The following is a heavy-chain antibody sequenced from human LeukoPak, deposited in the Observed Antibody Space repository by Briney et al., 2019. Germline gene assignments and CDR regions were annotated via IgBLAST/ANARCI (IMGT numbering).Heavy chain of an antibody. CDR2: IYYSGST. J-gene: IGHJ5*02. CDR3: ATAPYEYIWGTYRTNWFDP. V-gene: IGHV4-59*08. Sequence: SETLSLTCTVSGGSISSYYWSWIRQPPGKGLEWIGYIYYSGSTNYNPSLKSRVTISMDTSKNQFSLKLNSMTAADTAVYYCATAPYEYIWGTYRTNWFDPWGQGTLVTVSS. D-gene: IGHD3-16*02. CDR1: GGSISSYY.